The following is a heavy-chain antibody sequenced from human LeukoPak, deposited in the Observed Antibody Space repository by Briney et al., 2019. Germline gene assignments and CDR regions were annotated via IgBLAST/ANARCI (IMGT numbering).Heavy chain of an antibody. D-gene: IGHD5-24*01. CDR1: GFTFDDYA. CDR2: ISWNSGSI. CDR3: ATREMATKGGAFDI. Sequence: GRSLRLSCAASGFTFDDYAMHWVRQAPGKGLEWVSGISWNSGSIGYADSVKGRFTISRDNAKNSLYLQMNTLRAEDTALYYCATREMATKGGAFDIWGQGTMVTVSS. V-gene: IGHV3-9*01. J-gene: IGHJ3*02.